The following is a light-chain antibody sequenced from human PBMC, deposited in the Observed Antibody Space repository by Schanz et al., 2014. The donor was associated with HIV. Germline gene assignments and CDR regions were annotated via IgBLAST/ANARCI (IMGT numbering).Light chain of an antibody. CDR3: SSYTTSSTLV. CDR1: SGDVGRYDY. J-gene: IGLJ2*01. V-gene: IGLV2-14*03. Sequence: QSALTQPASVSGSLGQSITISCTGTSGDVGRYDYLSWDQQHPGQAPKLLIYDVTYRPSGISNRFSGSKSGYTASLTISGLQAEDEADYYCSSYTTSSTLVFGGGTKLTVL. CDR2: DVT.